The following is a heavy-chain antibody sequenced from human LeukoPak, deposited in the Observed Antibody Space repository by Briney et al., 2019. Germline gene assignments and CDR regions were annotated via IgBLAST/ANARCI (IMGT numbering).Heavy chain of an antibody. D-gene: IGHD2-2*01. J-gene: IGHJ3*02. CDR3: ARSFCGSNSCYAYDAFDI. Sequence: PSETLSLTCTVSGGSISSYYWSWIRQPPGKGLEWIGYIYYSGSTNYNPSLKSRVAISVDTSKNQFSLKLTSVTAADSAVYYCARSFCGSNSCYAYDAFDIWGQGAMVTVSS. V-gene: IGHV4-59*08. CDR1: GGSISSYY. CDR2: IYYSGST.